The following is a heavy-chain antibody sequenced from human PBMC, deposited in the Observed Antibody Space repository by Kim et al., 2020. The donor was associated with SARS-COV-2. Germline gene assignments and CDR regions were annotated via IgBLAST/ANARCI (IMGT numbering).Heavy chain of an antibody. V-gene: IGHV3-74*01. Sequence: RFTISRDNAKNTLYLQMNSLRAEDTAVYYCARDLSSSSRFTIYYYYGMDVWGQGTTVTVSS. J-gene: IGHJ6*02. CDR3: ARDLSSSSRFTIYYYYGMDV. D-gene: IGHD6-6*01.